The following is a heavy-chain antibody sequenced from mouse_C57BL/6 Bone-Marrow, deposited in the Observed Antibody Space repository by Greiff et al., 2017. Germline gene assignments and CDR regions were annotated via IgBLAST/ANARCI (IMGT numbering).Heavy chain of an antibody. J-gene: IGHJ2*01. D-gene: IGHD2-3*01. V-gene: IGHV14-4*01. CDR2: IDPEIGDT. CDR1: GFNIKDDY. Sequence: EVKLVESGAELVRPGASVKLSCTASGFNIKDDYIHWVKQRPEQGLEWIGWIDPEIGDTEYASKFQGKATITSDTSSNTAYLQLSSLTSEDPAVYYCSSFDGNYFDFWGQGTPLTVAS. CDR3: SSFDGNYFDF.